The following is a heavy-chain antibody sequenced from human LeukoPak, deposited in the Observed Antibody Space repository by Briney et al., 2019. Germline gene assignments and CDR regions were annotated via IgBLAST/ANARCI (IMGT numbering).Heavy chain of an antibody. CDR2: IRYDGSNK. CDR1: GFTFSSYG. D-gene: IGHD1-26*01. J-gene: IGHJ3*02. V-gene: IGHV3-30*02. CDR3: ARVNSGSYSDAFDI. Sequence: PGGSLRLSCAASGFTFSSYGMHWVRQAPGKGLEWVAFIRYDGSNKYYADSVKGRFTISRDNSKNTLYLQMNSLRAEDTAVYYCARVNSGSYSDAFDIWGQGTMVTVSS.